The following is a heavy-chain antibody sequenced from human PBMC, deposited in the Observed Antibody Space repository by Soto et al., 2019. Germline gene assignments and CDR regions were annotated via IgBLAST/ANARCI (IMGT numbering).Heavy chain of an antibody. CDR2: ISGRAGNT. Sequence: PGGSLRLSXAASGFTFASYSMTWVRQAPGKGLEWVSVISGRAGNTYYADSVKGRFTISRDNSKNMLYLHMSSLRAEDAAVYYCAKDRYCSSSSCSSLDSWGQGTLVTVSS. V-gene: IGHV3-23*01. CDR1: GFTFASYS. J-gene: IGHJ4*02. CDR3: AKDRYCSSSSCSSLDS. D-gene: IGHD2-2*01.